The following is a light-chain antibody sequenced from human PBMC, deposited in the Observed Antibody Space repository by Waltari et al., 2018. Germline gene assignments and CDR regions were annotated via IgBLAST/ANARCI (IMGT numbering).Light chain of an antibody. CDR2: RIY. CDR1: RSTTCNHY. V-gene: IGLV1-47*01. J-gene: IGLJ3*02. Sequence: QSVLTQPPSASGTPGQRVTISCSGRRSTTCNHYLFWYQQVPGPAPKLLIYRIYQRPSGVPDRFSGSKSGTSASLAISGLRSEDDADYYCAAWDDSLSVWVFGGGTKLTVL. CDR3: AAWDDSLSVWV.